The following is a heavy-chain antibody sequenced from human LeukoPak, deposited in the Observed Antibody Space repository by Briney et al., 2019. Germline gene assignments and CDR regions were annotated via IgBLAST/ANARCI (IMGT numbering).Heavy chain of an antibody. CDR2: IHYSGST. V-gene: IGHV4-59*08. J-gene: IGHJ3*02. Sequence: SETLSLTCNVSGDSVSSYYWNWIRQPPGKGLEWIAYIHYSGSTNYNPSLRSRVTISVDTSKNQFSLKVSSVTAADTAVYYCARRGKQLDAFDIWGQGTMVTVSS. CDR3: ARRGKQLDAFDI. D-gene: IGHD6-13*01. CDR1: GDSVSSYY.